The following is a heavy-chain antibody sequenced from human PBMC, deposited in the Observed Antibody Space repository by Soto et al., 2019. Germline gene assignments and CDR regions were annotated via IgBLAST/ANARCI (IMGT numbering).Heavy chain of an antibody. CDR1: VGSMSSFC. V-gene: IGHV4-4*07. D-gene: IGHD1-7*01. CDR2: LNTYGNT. CDR3: GRESGETWDYEAS. Sequence: QVQLQESGPGLVRPSETLSLTCTVPVGSMSSFCWSWIRQPAGQGLEWICRLNTYGNTHYNPSLKSRVTVSVDTSRNQFFLTLRSVTAADSAVYHCGRESGETWDYEASWGHGTAVTVSS. J-gene: IGHJ5*01.